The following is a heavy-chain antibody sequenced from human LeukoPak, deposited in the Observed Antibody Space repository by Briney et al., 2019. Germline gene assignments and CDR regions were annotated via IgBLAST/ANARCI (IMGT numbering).Heavy chain of an antibody. CDR1: GFTFSSYS. D-gene: IGHD3-22*01. V-gene: IGHV3-21*01. CDR3: AKSYDSSGYYWEVAYFFDY. J-gene: IGHJ4*02. CDR2: ISSSSSYI. Sequence: GGSLRLSCAASGFTFSSYSMNWVRQAPGKGLEWVSSISSSSSYIYYADSVKGRFTISRDNAKNSLYLQMNSLRAEDTAVYYCAKSYDSSGYYWEVAYFFDYWGQGTLVTVSS.